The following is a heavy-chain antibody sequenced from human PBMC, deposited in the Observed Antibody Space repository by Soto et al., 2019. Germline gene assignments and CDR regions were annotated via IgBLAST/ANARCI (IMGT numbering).Heavy chain of an antibody. CDR1: GGSISSSNW. J-gene: IGHJ6*02. CDR2: IYHSGST. CDR3: ARDLEYGKYPRRYYYGMDV. D-gene: IGHD4-17*01. V-gene: IGHV4-4*02. Sequence: QVQLQESGPGLVKPSGTLSLTCAVSGGSISSSNWWSWVRQPPGKGLEWIGEIYHSGSTNYNPSLKSRVTISVHKAKNQFSLKLSSVTAADTAVYYCARDLEYGKYPRRYYYGMDVWGQGTTVTVS.